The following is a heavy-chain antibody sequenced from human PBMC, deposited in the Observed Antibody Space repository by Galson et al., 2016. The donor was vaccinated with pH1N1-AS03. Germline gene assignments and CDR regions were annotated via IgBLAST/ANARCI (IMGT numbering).Heavy chain of an antibody. Sequence: ASGGTFNSYAVNWVRQAPGQGLEWMGGISPIFGSANHAQKFQGRVTITADIFMNTAYMELSGLSSEDTAVYYCARGLTYHFGSGSVFWGQGTLVTVSS. CDR3: ARGLTYHFGSGSVF. D-gene: IGHD3-10*01. CDR2: ISPIFGSA. CDR1: GGTFNSYA. J-gene: IGHJ4*02. V-gene: IGHV1-69*06.